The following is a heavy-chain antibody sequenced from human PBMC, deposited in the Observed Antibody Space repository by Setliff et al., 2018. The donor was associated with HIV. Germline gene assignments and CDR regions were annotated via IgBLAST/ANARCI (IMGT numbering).Heavy chain of an antibody. CDR1: GFTFSSYW. J-gene: IGHJ4*02. Sequence: GGSLRLSCAASGFTFSSYWMHWVRQAPGKGLVWVSRVNSDGSRTSYADSVKGRFTISRDNAKNTLYLQMNSLRAEDTAVYYCARDPASTAYYARFDYWGQGTPVTVSS. V-gene: IGHV3-74*01. D-gene: IGHD3-16*01. CDR2: VNSDGSRT. CDR3: ARDPASTAYYARFDY.